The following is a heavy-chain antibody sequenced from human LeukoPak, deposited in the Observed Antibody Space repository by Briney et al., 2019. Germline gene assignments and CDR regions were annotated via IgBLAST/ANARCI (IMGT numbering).Heavy chain of an antibody. CDR3: ARGLPSITIFGVVIIPSNWFDP. CDR1: GGSFSGYY. D-gene: IGHD3-3*01. J-gene: IGHJ5*02. V-gene: IGHV4-34*01. Sequence: SETLSLTCAVYGGSFSGYYWSWIRQPPGKGLEWIGEINHSGSTNYNPSLKSRVTISVDTSKNQFSLKLSSVTAADTAVYYCARGLPSITIFGVVIIPSNWFDPWGQGTLVTVSS. CDR2: INHSGST.